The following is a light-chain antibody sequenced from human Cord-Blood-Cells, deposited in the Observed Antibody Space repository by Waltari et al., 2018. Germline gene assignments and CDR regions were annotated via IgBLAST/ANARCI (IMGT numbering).Light chain of an antibody. CDR3: SSYTSSSTLV. V-gene: IGLV2-14*01. Sequence: QSALTQPASVSGSPGQSITISCTGTSSDVGGYNYVSWYQQHPSKAPRLIIYDVIKRPSGVSNRFSGSKSGNTASLTISGLQAEDEADYYCSSYTSSSTLVFGGGTKLTVL. CDR2: DVI. CDR1: SSDVGGYNY. J-gene: IGLJ2*01.